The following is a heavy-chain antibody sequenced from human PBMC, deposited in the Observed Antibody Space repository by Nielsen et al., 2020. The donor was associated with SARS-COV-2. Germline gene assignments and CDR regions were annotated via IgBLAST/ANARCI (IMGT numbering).Heavy chain of an antibody. CDR3: ARGTTTVTTH. D-gene: IGHD4-17*01. V-gene: IGHV4-30-2*01. J-gene: IGHJ4*02. CDR2: IYHSGRT. Sequence: SETLSLTCAVSGGSISSGGYSWSWLRQPPGKGLEWIGYIYHSGRTYYNPSLKSRVTISVDRSKNQFSLKLSSVTAADTAVYYCARGTTTVTTHWGQGTLVTVSS. CDR1: GGSISSGGYS.